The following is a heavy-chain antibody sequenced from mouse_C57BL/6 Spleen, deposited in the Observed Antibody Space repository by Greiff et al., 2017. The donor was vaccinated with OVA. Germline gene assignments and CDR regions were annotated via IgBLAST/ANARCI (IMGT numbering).Heavy chain of an antibody. J-gene: IGHJ2*01. CDR1: GYTFTSYW. CDR3: ARSPPVRRYYFDY. V-gene: IGHV1-53*01. CDR2: INPSNGGT. Sequence: QVQLKQPGTELVKPGASVKLSCKASGYTFTSYWMHWVKQRPGQGLEWIGNINPSNGGTNYNEKFKSKATLTVDKSSSTAYMQLSSLTSEDSAVYDCARSPPVRRYYFDYWGQGTTLTVSS. D-gene: IGHD2-14*01.